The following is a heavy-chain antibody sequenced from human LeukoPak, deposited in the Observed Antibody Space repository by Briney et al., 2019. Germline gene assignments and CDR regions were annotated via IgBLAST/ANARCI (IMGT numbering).Heavy chain of an antibody. J-gene: IGHJ5*02. D-gene: IGHD6-19*01. V-gene: IGHV4-34*01. Sequence: ASETLSLTCAVYGGSFSGYYWSWIRQPPGKGLEWIGEINHSGSTNYNPSLKSRVTISVDTSKNQFSLKLSSVTAADTAVYYCAREGLAVAVTWFDPWGQGTLVTVSS. CDR1: GGSFSGYY. CDR2: INHSGST. CDR3: AREGLAVAVTWFDP.